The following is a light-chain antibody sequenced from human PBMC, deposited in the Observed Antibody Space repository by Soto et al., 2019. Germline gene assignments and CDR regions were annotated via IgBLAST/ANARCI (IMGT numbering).Light chain of an antibody. V-gene: IGKV3-15*01. CDR3: QQYNNWPRT. Sequence: ETVMTQSPAPLSVSPGEGATLSCRASQSVSSNLVWYQHKPGQAPRLLIYGASTRATGIPARFSGSGSGTECTLTISSLQSEDFAVYYCQQYNNWPRTFGQGTKVDIK. CDR2: GAS. CDR1: QSVSSN. J-gene: IGKJ1*01.